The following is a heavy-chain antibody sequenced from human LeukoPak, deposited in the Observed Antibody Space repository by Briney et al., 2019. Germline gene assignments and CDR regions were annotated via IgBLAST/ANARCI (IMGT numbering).Heavy chain of an antibody. CDR2: FYTSGTT. D-gene: IGHD2-2*01. V-gene: IGHV4-61*02. Sequence: SETLSLTCTVSGVSISSDSYYWSWIRQPAGKGLEWIGRFYTSGTTNYNPSLKSRVTISVDTSKNQFSLKLSSVTAADTAVYYCARGQYPARRFNYYYYMDVWGKGTTVTVSS. CDR3: ARGQYPARRFNYYYYMDV. CDR1: GVSISSDSYY. J-gene: IGHJ6*03.